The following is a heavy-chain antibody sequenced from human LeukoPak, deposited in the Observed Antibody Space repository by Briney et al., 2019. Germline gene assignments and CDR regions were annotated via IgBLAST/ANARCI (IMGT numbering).Heavy chain of an antibody. J-gene: IGHJ4*02. CDR2: ISSNGGST. V-gene: IGHV3-64*01. CDR3: ARGGSRWLQFFDY. CDR1: GFTFSSYA. Sequence: GGSLRLSCAASGFTFSSYAMHWVRQAPGKGLDYVSAISSNGGSTYYANSVKGRFTISRDNSKNTLYLQMGSLRAEDMAVYYCARGGSRWLQFFDYWGQGTLVTVSS. D-gene: IGHD5-12*01.